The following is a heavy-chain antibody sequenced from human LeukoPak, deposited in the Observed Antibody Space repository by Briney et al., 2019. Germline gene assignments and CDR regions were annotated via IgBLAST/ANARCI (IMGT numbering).Heavy chain of an antibody. V-gene: IGHV1-69*06. CDR2: IIPIFGSA. D-gene: IGHD2-15*01. J-gene: IGHJ4*02. CDR3: ARNVGSGLDY. CDR1: GGTFSSYA. Sequence: ASVKVSCKASGGTFSSYAISWVRQAPGQGLEWMGGIIPIFGSANYAQRFQGRVTITADKSTSTAYMELSSLRSEDTAVYYCARNVGSGLDYWGQGTLVTVSS.